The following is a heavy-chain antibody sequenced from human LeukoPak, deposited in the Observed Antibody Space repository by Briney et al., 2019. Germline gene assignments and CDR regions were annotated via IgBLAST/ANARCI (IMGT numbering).Heavy chain of an antibody. CDR3: VKSGYSTSSDVDY. J-gene: IGHJ4*02. V-gene: IGHV3-64D*09. CDR1: GFTFSSYS. D-gene: IGHD5-12*01. CDR2: INSNGDST. Sequence: GGSLRLSCAASGFTFSSYSMNWVRQAPGKGLEFFSSINSNGDSTYRADSVKGRFTISRDNSKNTLYLQMRSLRVEDTAVYYCVKSGYSTSSDVDYWGQGTLVTVSS.